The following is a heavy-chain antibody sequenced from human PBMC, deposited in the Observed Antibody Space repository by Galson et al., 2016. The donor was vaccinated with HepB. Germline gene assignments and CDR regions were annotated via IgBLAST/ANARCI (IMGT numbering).Heavy chain of an antibody. V-gene: IGHV3-53*01. Sequence: LRLSCAASGFTVSSNYMSWVRQAPGKGLEWVSVTYSGGSPYYADSVKGRFTISRDTSKNTVYLQMNSLRAEDTAVYYCASPRVTTFGGGWGAFDIWGQGTVVTVSS. D-gene: IGHD3-3*01. CDR3: ASPRVTTFGGGWGAFDI. CDR1: GFTVSSNY. J-gene: IGHJ3*02. CDR2: TYSGGSP.